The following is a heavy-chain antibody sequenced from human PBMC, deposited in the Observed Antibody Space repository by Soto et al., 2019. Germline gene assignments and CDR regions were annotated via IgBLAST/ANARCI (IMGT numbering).Heavy chain of an antibody. CDR2: IISFIGTA. CDR3: ARVVITTVPAFYYYGMVV. D-gene: IGHD3-22*01. V-gene: IGHV1-69*18. CDR1: GGTFSSYA. J-gene: IGHJ6*02. Sequence: QVQLVQSGAEVKKPGSSVTVSCKASGGTFSSYAISWVRQAPGQGLEWMGRIISFIGTANYAQKFQGRVTITADESTSTDYMELTRLRSEDTAVYYCARVVITTVPAFYYYGMVVWGQGTTVTVSS.